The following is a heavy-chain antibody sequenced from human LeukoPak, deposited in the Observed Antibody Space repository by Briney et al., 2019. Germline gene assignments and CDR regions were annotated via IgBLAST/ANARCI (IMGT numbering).Heavy chain of an antibody. CDR1: GFTFSSYA. D-gene: IGHD3-3*01. CDR2: ISGSGGST. CDR3: APHPNYDFWSGSSY. V-gene: IGHV3-23*01. Sequence: GGSLRLSCAASGFTFSSYAMSWVRQAPGKGLEWVSAISGSGGSTYYADSVKGRFTISRDNSKNTLYLQMNSLRAEDTAVYYCAPHPNYDFWSGSSYWGQGTLVTVSS. J-gene: IGHJ4*02.